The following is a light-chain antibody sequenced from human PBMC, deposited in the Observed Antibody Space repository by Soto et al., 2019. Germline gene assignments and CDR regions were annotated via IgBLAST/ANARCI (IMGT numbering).Light chain of an antibody. Sequence: DIQMTQSPSSLSASVGDRVTITCRASQGIRNDLGWYQQKPGKAPKRLIYAASSLQSGVPSRFSGSGSGTHFSLTITRLEPEDFAVYYCQTYGSSPLTFGQGTKLEI. J-gene: IGKJ2*01. CDR2: AAS. CDR3: QTYGSSPLT. CDR1: QGIRND. V-gene: IGKV1-17*01.